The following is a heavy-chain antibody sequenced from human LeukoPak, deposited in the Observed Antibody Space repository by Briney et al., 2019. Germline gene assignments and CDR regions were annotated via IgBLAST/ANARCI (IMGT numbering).Heavy chain of an antibody. CDR2: IYTSGST. D-gene: IGHD3-10*01. V-gene: IGHV4-61*02. J-gene: IGHJ1*01. CDR3: ARGSQYYYGSGSYDTEYFQH. CDR1: GGSISSGSYY. Sequence: SQTLSLTCTVSGGSISSGSYYWSWIRQPAGKGLEWIGRIYTSGSTNYNPSLKSRVAISVDRSKNQFSLKLSSVTAADTAVYYCARGSQYYYGSGSYDTEYFQHWGQGTLVTVSS.